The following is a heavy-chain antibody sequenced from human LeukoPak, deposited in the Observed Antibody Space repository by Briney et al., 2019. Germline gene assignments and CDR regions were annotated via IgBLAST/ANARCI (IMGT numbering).Heavy chain of an antibody. V-gene: IGHV1-2*02. D-gene: IGHD3-3*01. CDR1: GYTFSGYY. J-gene: IGHJ4*02. CDR3: ARDLWRVTISLSFDY. Sequence: GASVKVSCKASGYTFSGYYMHWVRQAPGQGLEWMGWINPNSGSTNYAQKFQGRVTMTRDTSTSTAYMKLSRLRSDDTAVYYCARDLWRVTISLSFDYWGQGTLVTVSS. CDR2: INPNSGST.